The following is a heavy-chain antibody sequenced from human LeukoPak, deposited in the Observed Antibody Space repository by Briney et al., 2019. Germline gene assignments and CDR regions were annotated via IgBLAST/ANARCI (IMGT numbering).Heavy chain of an antibody. Sequence: ASVKVSCKASGYTFTGHYMHWVRQAPGQGLEWMGWINSDSGGTKYAQKFQGSVIMTRVTSISTTYMELSRLKSDDTAVYYCARGRVHSWSDAFDIWGQGTTVTVSS. CDR3: ARGRVHSWSDAFDI. CDR1: GYTFTGHY. V-gene: IGHV1-2*02. CDR2: INSDSGGT. D-gene: IGHD1-1*01. J-gene: IGHJ3*02.